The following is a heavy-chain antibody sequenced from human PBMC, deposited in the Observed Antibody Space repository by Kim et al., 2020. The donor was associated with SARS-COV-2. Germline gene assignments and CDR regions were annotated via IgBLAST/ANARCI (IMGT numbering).Heavy chain of an antibody. CDR3: AKDGGYGSGRTNWFDP. V-gene: IGHV3-23*01. CDR1: GFTFSSYA. CDR2: ISGSGGST. Sequence: GGSLRLSCAASGFTFSSYAMSWVRQAPGKGLEWVSAISGSGGSTYYADSVKGRFTISRDNSKNTLYLQMNSLRAEDTAVYYCAKDGGYGSGRTNWFDPWGQGTLVTVSS. J-gene: IGHJ5*02. D-gene: IGHD3-10*01.